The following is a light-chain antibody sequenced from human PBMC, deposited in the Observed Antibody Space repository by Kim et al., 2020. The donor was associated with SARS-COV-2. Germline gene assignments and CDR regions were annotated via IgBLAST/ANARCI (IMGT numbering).Light chain of an antibody. Sequence: VALGQTVRITCQGDSLRSYYASWYQQKPGQAPVLVIYGKNNRPSGIPDRFSGSSSGNTASLTITGAQAEDEADYYCNSRDSSAPVVFGGGTQLTVL. CDR2: GKN. V-gene: IGLV3-19*01. CDR3: NSRDSSAPVV. CDR1: SLRSYY. J-gene: IGLJ2*01.